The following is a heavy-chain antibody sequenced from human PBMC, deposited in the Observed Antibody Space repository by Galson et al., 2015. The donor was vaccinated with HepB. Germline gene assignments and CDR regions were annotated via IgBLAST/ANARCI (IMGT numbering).Heavy chain of an antibody. CDR2: ISYDGSNK. Sequence: SLRLSCAASGFTFSSYGMHWVRQAPGKGLEWVAVISYDGSNKYYADSVKGRFTISRDNSKNTLYLQMNSLRAEDTAVYYCAKELTGYCSGGSCTLFDYWGQGTLVTVSS. CDR3: AKELTGYCSGGSCTLFDY. J-gene: IGHJ4*02. D-gene: IGHD2-15*01. CDR1: GFTFSSYG. V-gene: IGHV3-30*18.